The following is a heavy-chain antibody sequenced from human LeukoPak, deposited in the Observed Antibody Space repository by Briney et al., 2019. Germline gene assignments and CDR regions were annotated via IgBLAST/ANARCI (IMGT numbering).Heavy chain of an antibody. CDR2: IYYSGST. D-gene: IGHD3-10*01. V-gene: IGHV4-31*03. J-gene: IGHJ4*02. CDR1: GGSISSGAYY. Sequence: PSETLSLTCTVSGGSISSGAYYWSWLRQHPGKGLEWIGHIYYSGSTYYNPSLKSRLTISVDTSRNQFSLKLSSVTAADTAVYYCARVPIYGSGSYTFDYWGQGTLVTVSS. CDR3: ARVPIYGSGSYTFDY.